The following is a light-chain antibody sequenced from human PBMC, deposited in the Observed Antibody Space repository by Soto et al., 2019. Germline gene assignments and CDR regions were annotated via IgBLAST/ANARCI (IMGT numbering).Light chain of an antibody. CDR2: DDY. CDR3: ATWDDSLNGRV. Sequence: QSVLTQPPSASGTPGQRVTISCSGSSSNIGTNTVNWYQQLPGAAPKLLISDDYDRSSGVPDRFSASKSGTSASLAISGLQSEDEAAYYFATWDDSLNGRVFGGGTQLTVL. CDR1: SSNIGTNT. V-gene: IGLV1-44*01. J-gene: IGLJ2*01.